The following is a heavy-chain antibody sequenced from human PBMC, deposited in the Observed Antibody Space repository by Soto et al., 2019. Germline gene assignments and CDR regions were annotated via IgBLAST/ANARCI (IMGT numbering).Heavy chain of an antibody. CDR1: GGSISSGGYY. V-gene: IGHV4-31*03. D-gene: IGHD3-9*01. CDR2: IYYSGST. CDR3: ARDMTGNEYYDYGMDV. Sequence: QVQLQESGPGLVKPSQTLSLTCTVSGGSISSGGYYWSWIRQHPGKGLEWIGYIYYSGSTYYNPSLKSRVTISVDTSKNQFSLKLSSVTAADTAVYYCARDMTGNEYYDYGMDVWGQGTTVTVS. J-gene: IGHJ6*02.